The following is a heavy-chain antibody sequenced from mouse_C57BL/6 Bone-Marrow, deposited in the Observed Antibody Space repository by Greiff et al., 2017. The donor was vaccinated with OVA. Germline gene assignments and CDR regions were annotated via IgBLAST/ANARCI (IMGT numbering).Heavy chain of an antibody. CDR2: SNPSTGGT. J-gene: IGHJ3*01. Sequence: EVQLQQSGPELVKPGASVKISCKASGYSFTGNSRHWWRQGFEKSLEWIGESNPSTGGTSYNQKFKGKATLTVDKSSSTAYMQLKSLTSEDSAVYYCARFEGAWFAYWGQGTLVTVSA. CDR1: GYSFTGNS. V-gene: IGHV1-43*01. CDR3: ARFEGAWFAY.